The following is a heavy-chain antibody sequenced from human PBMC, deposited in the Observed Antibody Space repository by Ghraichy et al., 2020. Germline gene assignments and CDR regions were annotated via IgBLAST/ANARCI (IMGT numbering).Heavy chain of an antibody. J-gene: IGHJ4*02. CDR2: ISSSGGSI. CDR1: GFTFNSYE. CDR3: ARDMLNAGAFDY. V-gene: IGHV3-48*03. D-gene: IGHD1-26*01. Sequence: LTCAASGFTFNSYEMNWVRQAPGKGLEWVSYISSSGGSIYYADSVRGRFTISRDNAKNSLFLQMNSLRAEDTAVYYCARDMLNAGAFDYWGQGTLVTVSS.